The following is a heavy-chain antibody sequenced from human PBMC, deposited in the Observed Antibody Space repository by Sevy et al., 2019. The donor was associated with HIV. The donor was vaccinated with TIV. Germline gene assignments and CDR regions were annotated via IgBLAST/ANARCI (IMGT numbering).Heavy chain of an antibody. CDR3: VRAIQPDGSF. CDR2: IRQDGSEI. V-gene: IGHV3-7*01. J-gene: IGHJ4*02. Sequence: GGSLRLSCVASGFNLENFWMNWVRQAPGKGLEWVANIRQDGSEIYYVASVKGRFTISRDNARNLVYLQMNSLRVEDSALYYCVRAIQPDGSFWGQGALVTVSS. CDR1: GFNLENFW. D-gene: IGHD2-2*01.